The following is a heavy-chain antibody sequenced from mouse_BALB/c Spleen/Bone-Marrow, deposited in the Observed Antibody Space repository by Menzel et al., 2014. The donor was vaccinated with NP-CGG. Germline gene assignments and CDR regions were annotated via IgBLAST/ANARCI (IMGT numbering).Heavy chain of an antibody. V-gene: IGHV1S81*02. Sequence: QVQLQQSGAELVKPGASVRLSCKASGHSFTSYWIHWVKQRPGQGLEWIGEINPSNGRNNYNEKFKNKATLTVDKSSSTAYMQLSSLTSEDSAVYYCARYDGPAWFAYWGQGTLVTVSA. CDR2: INPSNGRN. J-gene: IGHJ3*01. CDR1: GHSFTSYW. D-gene: IGHD2-3*01. CDR3: ARYDGPAWFAY.